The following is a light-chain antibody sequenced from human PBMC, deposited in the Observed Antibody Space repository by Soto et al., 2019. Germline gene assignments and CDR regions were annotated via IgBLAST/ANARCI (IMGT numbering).Light chain of an antibody. J-gene: IGLJ1*01. CDR2: GNT. Sequence: QSVLTQPPSVSGAPGQRVTISCTGSSSNIGAGYDVHWYQQRPGTAPKLLIFGNTNRPSGVPDRFSGSKSGTSASLAITGLQAEDEGDYYCAAWDDSLNGHVFGTGTKVTVL. CDR1: SSNIGAGYD. V-gene: IGLV1-40*01. CDR3: AAWDDSLNGHV.